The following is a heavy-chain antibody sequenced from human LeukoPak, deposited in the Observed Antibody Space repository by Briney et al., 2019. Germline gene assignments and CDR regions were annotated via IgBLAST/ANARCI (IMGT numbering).Heavy chain of an antibody. Sequence: GSLRLSCTVSGGSISSYYWSWIRQPPGKGLEWIGYIYYSGSTNYNPSLKSRVTISVDTSKNQFSLKLSSVTAADTAVYYCARGPYCSSTSCYQGWFDPWGQGTLVTVSS. CDR1: GGSISSYY. V-gene: IGHV4-59*01. J-gene: IGHJ5*02. D-gene: IGHD2-2*01. CDR3: ARGPYCSSTSCYQGWFDP. CDR2: IYYSGST.